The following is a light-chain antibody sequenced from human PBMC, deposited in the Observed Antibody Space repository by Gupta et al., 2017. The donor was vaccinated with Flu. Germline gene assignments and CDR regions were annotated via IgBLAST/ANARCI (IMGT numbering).Light chain of an antibody. V-gene: IGKV3-11*01. Sequence: VLTQSPATLSLSPRERAAHSCRASQSASSYLAWYQQKPGQAPRLLIYDASTRATGIPARFSGSGSGTDFTLTISSLEAEDFAVYYCQQRSNWVTFGGGTKVEIK. CDR3: QQRSNWVT. J-gene: IGKJ4*02. CDR2: DAS. CDR1: QSASSY.